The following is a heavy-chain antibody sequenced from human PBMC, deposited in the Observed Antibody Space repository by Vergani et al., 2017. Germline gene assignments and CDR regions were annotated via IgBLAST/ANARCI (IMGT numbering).Heavy chain of an antibody. V-gene: IGHV7-4-1*02. D-gene: IGHD6-19*01. J-gene: IGHJ6*02. CDR3: ARGRQWRLTEYLYGMDV. CDR1: GYTFTSYA. Sequence: QVPLVQSGSALKKPGASVKVSCKASGYTFTSYAMNWVRQAPGQGLEWMGWINTNTGNPTYAQGFTGRFVFSLDTSVSTAYLQISSLKAEDSAVYYCARGRQWRLTEYLYGMDVWGQGTTVTVSS. CDR2: INTNTGNP.